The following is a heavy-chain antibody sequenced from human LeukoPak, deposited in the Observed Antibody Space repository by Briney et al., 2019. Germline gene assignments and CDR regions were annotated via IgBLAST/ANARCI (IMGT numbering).Heavy chain of an antibody. CDR2: ISNDGSRK. CDR1: GFTFSRHG. J-gene: IGHJ4*02. CDR3: ATGGLYSSGDY. Sequence: PGRSLRLSCAPSGFTFSRHGMHWVRQAPGKGLEWVAIISNDGSRKYYAYSVEGRFTISRDNAKNSLYLQMNSLRAEDTAVYHCATGGLYSSGDYWGQGTLVTVSS. V-gene: IGHV3-30*03. D-gene: IGHD6-19*01.